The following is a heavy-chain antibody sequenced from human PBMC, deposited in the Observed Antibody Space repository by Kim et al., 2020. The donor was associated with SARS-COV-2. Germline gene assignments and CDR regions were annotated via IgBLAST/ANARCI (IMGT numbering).Heavy chain of an antibody. J-gene: IGHJ6*02. D-gene: IGHD3-16*01. V-gene: IGHV4-4*08. CDR3: AGRGVLSSYYYGMDV. Sequence: PALKSRVTLHVDKSKNQFSLKLSSVTAADTAVYYCAGRGVLSSYYYGMDVWGQGTTVTVSS.